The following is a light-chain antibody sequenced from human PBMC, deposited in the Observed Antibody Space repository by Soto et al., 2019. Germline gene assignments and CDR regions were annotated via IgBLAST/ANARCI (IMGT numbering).Light chain of an antibody. J-gene: IGKJ2*01. Sequence: DIQMLPSPSTLPASVGARVTITCRASQSISNWLAWYQQKPGTAPKVLIYHASNLQSGVPSRFSGSGSGTEFTLTISSLQPDDLATYYCQQYNSYSYTVGKGTKVNIK. CDR2: HAS. CDR3: QQYNSYSYT. V-gene: IGKV1-5*01. CDR1: QSISNW.